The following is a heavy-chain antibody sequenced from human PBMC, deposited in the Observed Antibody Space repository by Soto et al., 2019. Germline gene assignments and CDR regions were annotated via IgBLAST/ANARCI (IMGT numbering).Heavy chain of an antibody. CDR3: ARGPYSSGWYDY. D-gene: IGHD6-19*01. J-gene: IGHJ4*02. CDR2: INPNSGGT. V-gene: IGHV1-2*04. Sequence: VSVKGSCKASGYTLTGDYVHWVRQAPGQGLEWMGWINPNSGGTNYAQKFQGWVTMTRDTSISTAYMELSRLRSDDTAVYYCARGPYSSGWYDYWGQGTLVTVSS. CDR1: GYTLTGDY.